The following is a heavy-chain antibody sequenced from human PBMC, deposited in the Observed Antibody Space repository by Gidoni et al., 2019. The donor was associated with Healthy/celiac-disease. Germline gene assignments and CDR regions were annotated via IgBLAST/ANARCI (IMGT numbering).Heavy chain of an antibody. J-gene: IGHJ6*03. V-gene: IGHV4-59*01. D-gene: IGHD6-13*01. CDR1: GGSISSYY. CDR3: ARADSSSWYYYYYMDV. Sequence: QVQLQESGPGLVQPSETLSLTCTGSGGSISSYYWSWIRQPPGKGLEWIGYIYYSGSTNYNPSLKSRVTISVDTSKNQFSLKLSSVTAADTAVYYCARADSSSWYYYYYMDVWGKGTTVTVSS. CDR2: IYYSGST.